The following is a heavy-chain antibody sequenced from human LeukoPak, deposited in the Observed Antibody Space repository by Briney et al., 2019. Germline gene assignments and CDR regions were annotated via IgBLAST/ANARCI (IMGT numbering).Heavy chain of an antibody. CDR3: ANYHGGSYYSFDY. D-gene: IGHD1-26*01. V-gene: IGHV4-61*02. J-gene: IGHJ4*02. CDR1: GGSTSSGSYY. Sequence: PSQTLSLTCTVSGGSTSSGSYYWSWIRQPAGKGLEWIGRIYTSGSTNYNPSLKSRVTISVDTSKNQFSLKLSSVTAADTAVYYCANYHGGSYYSFDYWGQGSLVTVSS. CDR2: IYTSGST.